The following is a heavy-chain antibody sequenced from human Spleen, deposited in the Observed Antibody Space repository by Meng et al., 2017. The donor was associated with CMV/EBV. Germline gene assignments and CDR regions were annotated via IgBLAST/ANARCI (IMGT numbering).Heavy chain of an antibody. CDR3: ARVNYDSNSFEKAFDL. CDR1: GYTFSDYW. V-gene: IGHV1-2*02. Sequence: ASVKVSCKASGYTFSDYWLHWVRQAPGQRPEWLGRMNPKSGGTTYAEKFQGRVTMSRDTSISTAYMELSSLTLDDAAVYYCARVNYDSNSFEKAFDLWGPGTMVTVSS. D-gene: IGHD3-22*01. J-gene: IGHJ3*01. CDR2: MNPKSGGT.